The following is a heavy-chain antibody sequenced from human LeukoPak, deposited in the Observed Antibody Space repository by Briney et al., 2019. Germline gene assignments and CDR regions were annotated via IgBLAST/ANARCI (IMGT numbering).Heavy chain of an antibody. V-gene: IGHV4-34*01. CDR2: INHSGST. CDR1: GGSFRGYY. D-gene: IGHD5-18*01. Sequence: AETLSLTCAVYGGSFRGYYWSWIRQPPGKGLEWIGEINHSGSTNYNPSLKSRVTISVDTSKNQFSLKLSSVTAADTAVYYCARGRRGFSYGSYYYYGMDVWGQGTTVTVSS. CDR3: ARGRRGFSYGSYYYYGMDV. J-gene: IGHJ6*02.